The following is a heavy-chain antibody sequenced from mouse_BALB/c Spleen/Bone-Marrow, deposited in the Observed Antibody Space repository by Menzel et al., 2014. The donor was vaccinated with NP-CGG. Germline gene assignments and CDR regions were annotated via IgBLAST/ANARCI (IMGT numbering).Heavy chain of an antibody. CDR1: GFTFSNYW. CDR2: IRLKSNNYAT. V-gene: IGHV6-6*02. Sequence: EVMLVESGRGLVQPGGSMKLSCVASGFTFSNYWMNWVRQSPEKGLEWVAEIRLKSNNYATHYAESVKGRFTISRDDSKSSVYLQMNNLRAEDTGIYYCTRRGRGYAMYYWGQGTSVTVSS. J-gene: IGHJ4*01. CDR3: TRRGRGYAMYY.